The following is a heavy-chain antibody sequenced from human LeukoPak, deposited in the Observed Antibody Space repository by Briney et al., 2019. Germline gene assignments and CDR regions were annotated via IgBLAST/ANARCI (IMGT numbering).Heavy chain of an antibody. CDR3: ARDLLRFAPDPTGAAFDI. V-gene: IGHV3-30-3*01. D-gene: IGHD3-3*01. Sequence: PGGSLRLSCAASGFTFSSYAMHWVRQAPGKGLEWVAVISYDGSNKYYADSVKGRFTISRDNSKNTLYLQMNSLRAEDTAVYYCARDLLRFAPDPTGAAFDIWGQGTMVTVSS. CDR2: ISYDGSNK. CDR1: GFTFSSYA. J-gene: IGHJ3*02.